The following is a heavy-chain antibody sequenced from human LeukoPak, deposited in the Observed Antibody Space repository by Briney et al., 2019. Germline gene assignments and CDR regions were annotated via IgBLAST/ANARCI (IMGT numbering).Heavy chain of an antibody. CDR3: ARDLWKTGTTIDQPNWFDP. J-gene: IGHJ5*02. Sequence: SETLSLTCTVSGGSISSYYWSWIRQPAGKGLEWIGRIYTSGSTNYNPSLKSRVTMSVDTSKNQFSLQLSSVTAADTAVYYCARDLWKTGTTIDQPNWFDPWGQGTLVIVSS. CDR1: GGSISSYY. CDR2: IYTSGST. V-gene: IGHV4-4*07. D-gene: IGHD1-1*01.